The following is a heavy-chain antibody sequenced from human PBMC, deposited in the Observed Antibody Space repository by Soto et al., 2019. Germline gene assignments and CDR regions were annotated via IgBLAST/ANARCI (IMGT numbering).Heavy chain of an antibody. CDR2: ISSDGSTK. J-gene: IGHJ4*02. D-gene: IGHD5-18*01. Sequence: QVQLVESGGGVVQPGRSLRLSCAASGFTFSSYGMHWVRQAPGKGLECVAVISSDGSTKYYADSVKGRFTISRDNFKNTLYLQMDSLRAEDTAVYYCAKGTAMVVWGQGTLVTVSS. V-gene: IGHV3-30*18. CDR1: GFTFSSYG. CDR3: AKGTAMVV.